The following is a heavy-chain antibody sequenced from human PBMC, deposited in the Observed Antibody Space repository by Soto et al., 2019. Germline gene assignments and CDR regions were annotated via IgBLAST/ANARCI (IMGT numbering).Heavy chain of an antibody. Sequence: QVQLVESGGGVVQPGRSLRLSCAASGFTFSSYGMHWVRQAPGKGLEWVAVIWYDGSNKYYADSVKGRFTISRDNSKNTLYLQMNSLRAEDTAVYYCARSPGIAAADYWGQGTLVTVSS. D-gene: IGHD6-13*01. CDR2: IWYDGSNK. J-gene: IGHJ4*02. V-gene: IGHV3-33*01. CDR3: ARSPGIAAADY. CDR1: GFTFSSYG.